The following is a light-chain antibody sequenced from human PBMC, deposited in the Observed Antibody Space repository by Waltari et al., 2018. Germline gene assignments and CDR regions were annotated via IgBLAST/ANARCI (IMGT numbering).Light chain of an antibody. CDR2: GAS. CDR1: QSISGH. V-gene: IGKV1-39*01. CDR3: QQNYDNPRT. J-gene: IGKJ1*01. Sequence: DIQMTQSPSSLSASVGDRVTITCRASQSISGHLNWYHQKPGKAPKLLIYGASTLQSGVPSRFSGSGSGTDYTLTTKSLLPEDFATYYCQQNYDNPRTFGQGTDVEFK.